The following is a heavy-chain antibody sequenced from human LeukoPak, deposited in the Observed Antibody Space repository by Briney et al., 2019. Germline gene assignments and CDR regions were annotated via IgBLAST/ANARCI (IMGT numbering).Heavy chain of an antibody. D-gene: IGHD2-2*03. CDR2: IYYSGST. CDR1: GGSISSSSYY. CDR3: ARGLDGYCSSTSCYYDNWFDP. Sequence: SETLSLTCTVSGGSISSSSYYWGWIRQPPGKGLEWIGSIYYSGSTYYNPSLKSRVTISVDTSKNQFSLKLSSVTAADTAVYYCARGLDGYCSSTSCYYDNWFDPWGQGTLVTVSS. V-gene: IGHV4-39*07. J-gene: IGHJ5*02.